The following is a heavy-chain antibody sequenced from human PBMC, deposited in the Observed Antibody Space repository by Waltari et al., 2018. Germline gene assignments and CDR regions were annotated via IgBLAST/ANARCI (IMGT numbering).Heavy chain of an antibody. Sequence: QVQLQESGPGLVKPSETLSLTCTVSGGSISSYYWSWIRQPPGKGLEWIGYIYYSGSTNHNPSLKSRVTISVDTSKNQFSLKLSSVTAAETAVYYCARADIEYSSSPFDYWGQGTLVTVSS. J-gene: IGHJ4*02. CDR2: IYYSGST. V-gene: IGHV4-59*01. D-gene: IGHD6-6*01. CDR1: GGSISSYY. CDR3: ARADIEYSSSPFDY.